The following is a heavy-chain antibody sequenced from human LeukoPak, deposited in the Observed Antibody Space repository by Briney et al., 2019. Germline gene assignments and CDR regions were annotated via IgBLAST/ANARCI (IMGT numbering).Heavy chain of an antibody. D-gene: IGHD4-17*01. Sequence: SETLSLTCGVDGGSFSGYYWSWIRQPPGKGLEWIGEINHSGSTNYNPSLKSRVTISLDTPKNQFSLKLSSVTAADTAVYYCARNPYGDYGYWGQGTLVTVSS. CDR3: ARNPYGDYGY. J-gene: IGHJ4*02. V-gene: IGHV4-34*01. CDR2: INHSGST. CDR1: GGSFSGYY.